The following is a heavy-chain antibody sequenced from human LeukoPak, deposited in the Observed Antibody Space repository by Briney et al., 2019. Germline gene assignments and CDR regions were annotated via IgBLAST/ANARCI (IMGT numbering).Heavy chain of an antibody. J-gene: IGHJ4*02. CDR1: GFTFSTYA. D-gene: IGHD3-10*01. V-gene: IGHV3-30*04. Sequence: GGSLRLSCAASGFTFSTYAMHWVRQAPGKGLEWVAVISYDGSNKYYADSVKGRFTISRDNSKNTLYLQMNSLRAEDTAVYYCAKVLGSLYYGSGSSPYFAPHYFDYWGQGTLVTVSS. CDR2: ISYDGSNK. CDR3: AKVLGSLYYGSGSSPYFAPHYFDY.